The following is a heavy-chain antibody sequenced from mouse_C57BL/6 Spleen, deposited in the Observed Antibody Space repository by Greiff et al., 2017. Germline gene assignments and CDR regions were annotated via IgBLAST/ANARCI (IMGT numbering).Heavy chain of an antibody. Sequence: QVQLQQPGAELVMPGASVKLSCKASGYTFTSYWMHWVKQRPGQGLEWIGEIDPSDSYTNYNQKFKGKSTLTVDKSSSTAYMQLSSLTSEDSAVYYCARLGDYGSSEGVWGTGTTVTVSS. CDR1: GYTFTSYW. CDR2: IDPSDSYT. D-gene: IGHD1-1*01. J-gene: IGHJ1*03. V-gene: IGHV1-69*01. CDR3: ARLGDYGSSEGV.